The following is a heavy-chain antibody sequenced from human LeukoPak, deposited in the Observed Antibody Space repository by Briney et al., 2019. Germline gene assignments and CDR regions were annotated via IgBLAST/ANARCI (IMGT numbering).Heavy chain of an antibody. D-gene: IGHD6-6*01. CDR3: AKDRRWEQLDLPDY. Sequence: GGSLRLSCAASGFTFSSYGMHWVRQAPGKGLEWVAVIWYDGSNKYYADSVKGRFTISRDNSRNTLYLQMNSLRAEDTAVYYCAKDRRWEQLDLPDYWGQGTLVTVSS. CDR1: GFTFSSYG. J-gene: IGHJ4*02. V-gene: IGHV3-33*06. CDR2: IWYDGSNK.